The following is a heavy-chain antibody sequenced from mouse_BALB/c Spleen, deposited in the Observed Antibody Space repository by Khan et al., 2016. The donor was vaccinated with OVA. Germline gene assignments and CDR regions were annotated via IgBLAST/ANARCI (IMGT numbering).Heavy chain of an antibody. J-gene: IGHJ3*01. D-gene: IGHD1-1*02. CDR2: IDPPNDDS. CDR3: VTHYGGPFAF. Sequence: EVQLQQSGAELVKPGASVKLSCSASGFNIKDTYIHWMKQRPEQGLEWIGRIDPPNDDSKYGPKFQAKATLTADTSSHTAYLQLSSLTSEDTAVYYCVTHYGGPFAFWGQGTLVSVSA. CDR1: GFNIKDTY. V-gene: IGHV14-3*02.